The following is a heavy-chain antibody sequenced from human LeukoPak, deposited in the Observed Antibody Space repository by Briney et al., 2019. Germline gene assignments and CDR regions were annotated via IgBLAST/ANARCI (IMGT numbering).Heavy chain of an antibody. CDR3: ARGITMIVVVNQYNWFDP. V-gene: IGHV1-8*01. D-gene: IGHD3-22*01. CDR2: MNPNSGNT. Sequence: ASVKVSCKASGYSFTSHDINWVRQATGQGLEWMGWMNPNSGNTGYAEKFQGRVTMTRNTSINTAYMELSSLRSEDTAVYYCARGITMIVVVNQYNWFDPWGQGTLVTVSS. CDR1: GYSFTSHD. J-gene: IGHJ5*02.